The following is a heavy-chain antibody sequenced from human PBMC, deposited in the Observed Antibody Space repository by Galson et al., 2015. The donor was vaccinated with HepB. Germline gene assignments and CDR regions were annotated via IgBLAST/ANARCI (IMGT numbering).Heavy chain of an antibody. J-gene: IGHJ5*02. D-gene: IGHD6-13*01. V-gene: IGHV3-73*01. CDR2: IRSKANSYTT. CDR1: GVTFSGSA. Sequence: SLRLSCAASGVTFSGSAVNWVRQASGKGPEWVGRIRSKANSYTTGYAGSVKGRFTISRDDLKKTTYLQMNSLKAEDTAVYYCCSVLDPYHSSSWPVFLDKMEDSWFDPWGQGTLVTVSS. CDR3: CSVLDPYHSSSWPVFLDKMEDSWFDP.